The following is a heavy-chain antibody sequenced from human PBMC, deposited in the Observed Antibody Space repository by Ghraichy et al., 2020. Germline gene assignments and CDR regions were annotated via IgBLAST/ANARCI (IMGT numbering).Heavy chain of an antibody. CDR2: ISYDGSNK. CDR1: GFTFSSYG. CDR3: AKDGMVQGVSYGMDV. J-gene: IGHJ6*02. D-gene: IGHD3-10*01. Sequence: GSLRLSCAASGFTFSSYGMHWVRQAPGKGLEWVAVISYDGSNKYYADSVKGRFTISRDNSKNTLYLQMNSLRAEDTAVYYCAKDGMVQGVSYGMDVWGQGTTVTVSS. V-gene: IGHV3-30*18.